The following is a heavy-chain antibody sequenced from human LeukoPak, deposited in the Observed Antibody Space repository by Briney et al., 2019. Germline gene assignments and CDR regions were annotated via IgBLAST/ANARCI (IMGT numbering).Heavy chain of an antibody. CDR2: INAGNGNT. Sequence: ASVKVSCKASGYTFTTYAMHWVRQAPGQRLEWMGWINAGNGNTKYSQKFQGRVTITRDTSASTACMELSSLRSEDTAVYYCASGAAAMVIGYWGQGTLVTVSS. J-gene: IGHJ4*02. CDR3: ASGAAAMVIGY. D-gene: IGHD5-18*01. V-gene: IGHV1-3*01. CDR1: GYTFTTYA.